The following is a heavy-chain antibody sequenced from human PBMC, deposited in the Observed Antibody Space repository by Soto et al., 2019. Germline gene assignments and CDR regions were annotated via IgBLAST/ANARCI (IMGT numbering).Heavy chain of an antibody. J-gene: IGHJ4*02. Sequence: ASVKVSCKASGYTFTSYYMHWVRQAPGQGLEWMGIINPSGGSTSYAQKFQGRVTMTRDTSTSTVYMELSSLRSEDTAVYYCAATHDSSGYYYPGHYFDYWGQGTLVTVSS. CDR3: AATHDSSGYYYPGHYFDY. V-gene: IGHV1-46*01. CDR1: GYTFTSYY. D-gene: IGHD3-22*01. CDR2: INPSGGST.